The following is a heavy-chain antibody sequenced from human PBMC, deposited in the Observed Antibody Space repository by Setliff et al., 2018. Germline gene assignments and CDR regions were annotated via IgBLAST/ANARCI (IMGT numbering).Heavy chain of an antibody. Sequence: LRLSCVGSGFNFDEFAMHWVRQAPGKGLEWVSRVKSDGTYTNYADSVKGRFTISRDNSENTLDLQMNSLRVEDTALYYCAKVKKQLIRGSGFDYWGQGTLVTVSS. CDR3: AKVKKQLIRGSGFDY. J-gene: IGHJ4*02. D-gene: IGHD1-1*01. V-gene: IGHV3-74*01. CDR1: GFNFDEFA. CDR2: VKSDGTYT.